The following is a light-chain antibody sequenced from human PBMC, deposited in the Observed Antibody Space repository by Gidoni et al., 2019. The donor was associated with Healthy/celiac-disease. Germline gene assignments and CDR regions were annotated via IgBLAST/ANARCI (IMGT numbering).Light chain of an antibody. J-gene: IGKJ1*01. Sequence: EIVMTQSPATVSVAPGERATLSCRASQSVSSNLAWYQQQHGQAPRLLIYGASTRATGIPARFSGSGSGTAFTLTISSLQSEDFAVSYCQQHHNCPPWTFGQGTKVEIK. V-gene: IGKV3-15*01. CDR1: QSVSSN. CDR3: QQHHNCPPWT. CDR2: GAS.